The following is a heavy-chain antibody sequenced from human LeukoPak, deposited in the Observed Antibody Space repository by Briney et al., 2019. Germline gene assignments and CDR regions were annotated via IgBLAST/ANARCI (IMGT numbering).Heavy chain of an antibody. J-gene: IGHJ6*03. CDR3: ARGSRRTIFGWVRNYYYYMDV. Sequence: ASVKVSCKASGYTFTSYGISWVRQAPGQGLEWMGWISAYNGNTNYAQKLQGRVTMTTDTSTSTAYMELRSLRSDDTAVYYCARGSRRTIFGWVRNYYYYMDVWGKGTTVTVSS. CDR2: ISAYNGNT. V-gene: IGHV1-18*01. D-gene: IGHD3-3*01. CDR1: GYTFTSYG.